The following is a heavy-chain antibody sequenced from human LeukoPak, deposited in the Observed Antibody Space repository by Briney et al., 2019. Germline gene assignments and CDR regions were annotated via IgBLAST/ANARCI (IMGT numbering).Heavy chain of an antibody. CDR1: GYTFTGYC. V-gene: IGHV1-2*02. Sequence: ASVKVSCKASGYTFTGYCMHWVRQAPGQGLEWMGWINHNSGGTNYAQKFQGRVTMTRDTSISTAYMELSRLRSADTAVYYCAREGAAARGFDPWGQGTLVTVSS. J-gene: IGHJ5*02. CDR3: AREGAAARGFDP. CDR2: INHNSGGT. D-gene: IGHD6-13*01.